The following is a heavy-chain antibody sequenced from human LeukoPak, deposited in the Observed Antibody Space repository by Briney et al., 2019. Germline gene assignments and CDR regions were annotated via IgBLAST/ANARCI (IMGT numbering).Heavy chain of an antibody. J-gene: IGHJ6*04. CDR1: GFIFSSYA. Sequence: GGSLRLSCAASGFIFSSYAMTWVRQAPGKGLEWVSGISGSGGTTYYADSVKGRFTITRENSKNKMYLEMNSLRAEDTAIYYCAKATERTLVAAKGVDVWGRGTTVTVSS. CDR2: ISGSGGTT. CDR3: AKATERTLVAAKGVDV. V-gene: IGHV3-23*01. D-gene: IGHD5-12*01.